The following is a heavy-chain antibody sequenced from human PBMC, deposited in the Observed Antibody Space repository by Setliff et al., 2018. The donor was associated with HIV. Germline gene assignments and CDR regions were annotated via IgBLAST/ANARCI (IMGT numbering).Heavy chain of an antibody. CDR2: ISSSGTYI. CDR1: GFTFSSYS. Sequence: GGSLRLSCAASGFTFSSYSMNWVRQAPGRGLESVASISSSGTYIYYADSLKGRITISRDNTKNSLYLQIDSLRAEDTAIYYCTRMISPRANKYSSGWFDYWGQGTLVTVSS. D-gene: IGHD6-19*01. V-gene: IGHV3-21*01. J-gene: IGHJ4*02. CDR3: TRMISPRANKYSSGWFDY.